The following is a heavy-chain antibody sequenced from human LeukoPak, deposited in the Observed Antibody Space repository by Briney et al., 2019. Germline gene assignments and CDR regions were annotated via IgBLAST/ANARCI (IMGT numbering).Heavy chain of an antibody. CDR2: ISDSSNYI. CDR1: GFTVSSNY. Sequence: GGSLRLSCAASGFTVSSNYMNWVRQAPGKGLEWVSSISDSSNYIYYAHSVKGRFTISRDNAKNSLYLQMNSLRAEDTAVYYCARARNYGSGSYYNFWGQGTLVTVSS. V-gene: IGHV3-21*01. CDR3: ARARNYGSGSYYNF. J-gene: IGHJ4*02. D-gene: IGHD3-10*01.